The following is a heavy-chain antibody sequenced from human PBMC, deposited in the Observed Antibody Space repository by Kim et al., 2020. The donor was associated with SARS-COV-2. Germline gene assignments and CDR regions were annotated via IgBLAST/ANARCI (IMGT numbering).Heavy chain of an antibody. J-gene: IGHJ4*02. V-gene: IGHV4-31*03. D-gene: IGHD6-25*01. CDR1: GGSISSGGYY. CDR3: ARSDLYSSVDY. CDR2: IYYSGST. Sequence: SETLSLTCTVSGGSISSGGYYWSWIRQHPGKGLEWIGYIYYSGSTYYNPSLKSRVTISVDTSKNQFSLKLSSVTAADTAVYYCARSDLYSSVDYWGQGTLVTVSS.